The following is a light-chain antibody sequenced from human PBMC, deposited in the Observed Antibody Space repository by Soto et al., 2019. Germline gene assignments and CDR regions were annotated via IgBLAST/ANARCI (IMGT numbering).Light chain of an antibody. Sequence: DIQMTQYPSTLAASVGVKVTVACRASQSISSWLAWYQQKPGKAPKLLIYKASSLESGVPSRFSGSGSGTEFTLTISSLQPDDFATYYCQQYNSYSGAFGQGTKVDIK. J-gene: IGKJ1*01. CDR1: QSISSW. CDR2: KAS. CDR3: QQYNSYSGA. V-gene: IGKV1-5*03.